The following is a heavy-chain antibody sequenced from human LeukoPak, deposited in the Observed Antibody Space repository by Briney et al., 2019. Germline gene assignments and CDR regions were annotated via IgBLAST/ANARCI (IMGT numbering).Heavy chain of an antibody. V-gene: IGHV3-7*03. CDR3: ARGGGLDV. Sequence: GGSLRLSCAASGFTFSSYWMNWARQAPGKGLEWVASVNHNGNVNYYVDSVKGRFTISRDNAKNSLYLQMGNLRAEDTAVYFCARGGGLDVWGQGATVTVSS. CDR2: VNHNGNVN. J-gene: IGHJ6*02. CDR1: GFTFSSYW. D-gene: IGHD3-16*01.